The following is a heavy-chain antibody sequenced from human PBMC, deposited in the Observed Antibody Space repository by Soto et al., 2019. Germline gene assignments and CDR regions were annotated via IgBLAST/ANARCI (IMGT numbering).Heavy chain of an antibody. Sequence: GGSLRLSCAASGFTFSSYAMSWVRQAPGKGLEWVSAISGSGGSTYYADSVKGRFTISKDNSKNTLYLQMNSLRAEDTAVYYCGYDILTGSYYFDYWGQGTLVTVSS. V-gene: IGHV3-23*01. CDR1: GFTFSSYA. CDR3: GYDILTGSYYFDY. D-gene: IGHD3-9*01. CDR2: ISGSGGST. J-gene: IGHJ4*02.